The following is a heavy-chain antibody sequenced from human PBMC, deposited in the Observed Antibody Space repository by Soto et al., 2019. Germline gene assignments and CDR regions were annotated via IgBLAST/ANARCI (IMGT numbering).Heavy chain of an antibody. CDR2: ISDGGST. CDR3: ARDGDGRMTTNPYYYNGMDV. D-gene: IGHD4-4*01. CDR1: GGSIYTYY. Sequence: PSETLSLTCNVSGGSIYTYYWNWIRQSPGKGLEWIGYISDGGSTNYNPSLKSRVTISVDTSNYQFSLKLSSVTAADTAVYYCARDGDGRMTTNPYYYNGMDVWGPGTTVTVSS. V-gene: IGHV4-59*01. J-gene: IGHJ6*02.